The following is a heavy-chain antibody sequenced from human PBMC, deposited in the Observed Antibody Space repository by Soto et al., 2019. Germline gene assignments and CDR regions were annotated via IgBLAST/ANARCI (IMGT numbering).Heavy chain of an antibody. J-gene: IGHJ2*01. D-gene: IGHD6-6*01. Sequence: QVQLVESGGGVVQPGRSQRLSCAASGFTFSSYGMHWVRQAPGKGLEWVAVIWYDGSNKYYADSVKGRFTISRDNSKNTLYLQMNSLRAEDTAVYYCARVGPIAALPFFWYFDLWGRGTLVTVSS. CDR1: GFTFSSYG. V-gene: IGHV3-33*01. CDR3: ARVGPIAALPFFWYFDL. CDR2: IWYDGSNK.